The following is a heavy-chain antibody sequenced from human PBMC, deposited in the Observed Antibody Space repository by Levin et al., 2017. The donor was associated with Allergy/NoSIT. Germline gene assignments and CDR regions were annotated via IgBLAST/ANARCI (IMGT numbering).Heavy chain of an antibody. CDR2: IYYSGST. CDR3: YVSGTYYTGRIDY. Sequence: SETLSLTCTVSGGSISSSSYYWGWIRQPPGKGLEWIGSIYYSGSTYYNPSLKSRVTISVDTSKNQFSLKLSSVTAADTAVYYCYVSGTYYTGRIDYWGQGTLVTVSS. D-gene: IGHD3-10*01. CDR1: GGSISSSSYY. V-gene: IGHV4-39*01. J-gene: IGHJ4*02.